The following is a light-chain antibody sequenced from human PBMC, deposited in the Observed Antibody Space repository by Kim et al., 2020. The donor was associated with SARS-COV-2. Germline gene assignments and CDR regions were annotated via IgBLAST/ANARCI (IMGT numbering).Light chain of an antibody. CDR1: NCSSGKNY. CDR3: ATWDNSLNGLV. Sequence: GTKHTISCSGSNCSSGKNYVSWYQQLPETAPKLLIYDNDKRHSGIPDRFSGSKSGTSATLDITGLQTGDEADYYCATWDNSLNGLVFGGGTQLTVL. CDR2: DND. J-gene: IGLJ2*01. V-gene: IGLV1-51*01.